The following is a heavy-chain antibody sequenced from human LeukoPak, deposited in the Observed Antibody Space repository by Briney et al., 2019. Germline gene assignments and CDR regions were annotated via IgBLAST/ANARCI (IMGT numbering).Heavy chain of an antibody. CDR2: MNPNSGNT. Sequence: ASVKVSCKASGGTFSSYAISWVRQATGQGLEWMGWMNPNSGNTGYAQKFQGRVTMTRNTSISTAYMELSSLRSEDTAVYYCAIDSGGLDLSWGQGTLVTVSS. V-gene: IGHV1-8*02. D-gene: IGHD3/OR15-3a*01. J-gene: IGHJ4*02. CDR3: AIDSGGLDLS. CDR1: GGTFSSYA.